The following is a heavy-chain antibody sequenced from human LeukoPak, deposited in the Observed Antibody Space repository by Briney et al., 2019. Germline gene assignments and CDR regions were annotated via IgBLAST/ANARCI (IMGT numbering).Heavy chain of an antibody. Sequence: QPGGSLRLSCAASGFTFSSFAMNWVRQAPGKGLEWVSAISISGSKTCYADSVKGRFTISRDNSKNTLYLQMNSLRAEDTAVYYCANEIRPNDYWGQGTQVTVSS. D-gene: IGHD4-17*01. J-gene: IGHJ4*02. CDR3: ANEIRPNDY. V-gene: IGHV3-23*01. CDR1: GFTFSSFA. CDR2: ISISGSKT.